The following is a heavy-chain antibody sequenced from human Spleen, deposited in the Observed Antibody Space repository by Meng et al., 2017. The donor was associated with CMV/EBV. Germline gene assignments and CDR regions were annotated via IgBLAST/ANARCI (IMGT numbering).Heavy chain of an antibody. J-gene: IGHJ4*02. CDR1: GGTFSNYG. CDR3: ARTHCSGTSCYQG. Sequence: KASGGTFSNYGVNWVRQAPGQGLEWMGGIIPIFGTANYAQKFQGRVTITTDESTTTAYMELSSLRSEDSAVYYCARTHCSGTSCYQGWGQGTLVTVSS. V-gene: IGHV1-69*05. CDR2: IIPIFGTA. D-gene: IGHD2-2*01.